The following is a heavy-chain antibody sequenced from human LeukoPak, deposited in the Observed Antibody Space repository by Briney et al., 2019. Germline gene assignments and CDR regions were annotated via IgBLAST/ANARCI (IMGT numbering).Heavy chain of an antibody. CDR2: ISAYNGNT. Sequence: ASVKVSCKASGYTFTSYGISWVRQAPGQGLEWMGWISAYNGNTNYAQNLQGRVTMTTDTSTSTAYMELRSLRSDDAAVYYCAREIQDYDILTGFPSRKVYFDYWGQRTLVTVSS. CDR1: GYTFTSYG. D-gene: IGHD3-9*01. CDR3: AREIQDYDILTGFPSRKVYFDY. V-gene: IGHV1-18*01. J-gene: IGHJ4*02.